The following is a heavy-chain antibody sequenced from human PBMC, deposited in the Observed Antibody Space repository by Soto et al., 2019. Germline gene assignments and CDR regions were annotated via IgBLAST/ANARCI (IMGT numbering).Heavy chain of an antibody. V-gene: IGHV1-69*13. CDR2: IIPIFGTA. Sequence: SVKVSCKASGGTFSSYAISWVRQAPGQGLEWMGGIIPIFGTANYAQKFQGRVTITADESTSTAYLELSSLRSEDTAVYYCATDPGYSSGWYVYWGQGTLVTVSS. CDR3: ATDPGYSSGWYVY. D-gene: IGHD6-19*01. CDR1: GGTFSSYA. J-gene: IGHJ4*02.